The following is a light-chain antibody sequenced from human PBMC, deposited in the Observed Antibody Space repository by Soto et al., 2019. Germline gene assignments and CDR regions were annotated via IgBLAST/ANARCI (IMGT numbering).Light chain of an antibody. CDR1: QSVTSTY. CDR3: QQYGISPFA. J-gene: IGKJ4*01. Sequence: VLTQSPGTLSLSPGARATLSCRASQSVTSTYLAWYQQRPGQAPRLLIYGASSRATGIPDRFSGSGSGTDFTLTISRLESEDFAVYYCQQYGISPFAFGGGTKVDIK. V-gene: IGKV3-20*01. CDR2: GAS.